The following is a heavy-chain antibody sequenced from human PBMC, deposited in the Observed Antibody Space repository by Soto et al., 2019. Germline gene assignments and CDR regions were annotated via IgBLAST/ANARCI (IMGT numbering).Heavy chain of an antibody. CDR3: ARGATQEDYYYYYGMDV. Sequence: ASVKVSCKASGYTFTGYYMHWVRLAPGQGLEWMGWINPNSGGTNYAQKFQGWVTMTRDTSISTAYMELSRLRSDDTAVYYCARGATQEDYYYYYGMDVWGQGTTVTVSS. V-gene: IGHV1-2*04. CDR1: GYTFTGYY. D-gene: IGHD2-15*01. CDR2: INPNSGGT. J-gene: IGHJ6*02.